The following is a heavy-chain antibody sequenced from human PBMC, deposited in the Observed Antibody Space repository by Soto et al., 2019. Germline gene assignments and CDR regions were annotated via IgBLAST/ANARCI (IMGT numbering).Heavy chain of an antibody. CDR3: AREGAYSSSWTSENYYYYGMDV. CDR2: ISYDGSNK. CDR1: GFTFSSYA. J-gene: IGHJ6*02. Sequence: GGSLRLSCAASGFTFSSYAMHWVRQAPGKGLEWVAVISYDGSNKYYADSVKGRFTISRDNSKNTLYLQMNSLRAEDTAVYYCAREGAYSSSWTSENYYYYGMDVWGQGTTVTVSS. D-gene: IGHD6-13*01. V-gene: IGHV3-30-3*01.